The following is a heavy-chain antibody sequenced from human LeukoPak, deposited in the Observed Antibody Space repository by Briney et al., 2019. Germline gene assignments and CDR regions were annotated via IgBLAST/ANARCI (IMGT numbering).Heavy chain of an antibody. CDR2: IYHSGST. CDR3: ARLTGDSGSYYWVFDY. CDR1: GGSISSGGYY. Sequence: SETLSLTCTVSGGSISSGGYYWSWIRQPPGKGLEWIGYIYHSGSTYYNPSLKSRVTISVDRSKNQFSLKLSSVTAADTAVYYCARLTGDSGSYYWVFDYWGQGTLVTVSS. D-gene: IGHD1-26*01. J-gene: IGHJ4*02. V-gene: IGHV4-30-2*01.